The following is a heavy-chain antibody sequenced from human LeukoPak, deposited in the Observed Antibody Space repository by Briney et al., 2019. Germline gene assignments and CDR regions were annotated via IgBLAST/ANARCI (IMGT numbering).Heavy chain of an antibody. Sequence: PGGSLRLSCAASGFTFSDYYMSWIRQAPGKGLEWVSYISSSGSTIYYADSVKGRFTISRDNAKNSLYLQMNSLRAEDTAVYYCARDRRNKDDFWSGYYTSGGVNWFDPWGQGTLVTVSS. V-gene: IGHV3-11*01. CDR2: ISSSGSTI. CDR1: GFTFSDYY. J-gene: IGHJ5*02. CDR3: ARDRRNKDDFWSGYYTSGGVNWFDP. D-gene: IGHD3-3*01.